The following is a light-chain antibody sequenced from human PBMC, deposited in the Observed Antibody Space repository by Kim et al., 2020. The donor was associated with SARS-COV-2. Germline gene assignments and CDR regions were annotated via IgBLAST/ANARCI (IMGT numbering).Light chain of an antibody. Sequence: SYELTQPPSASVSPGQTASITCSGVKLGDKYACWYQKKPGQSPVLVIYQDSTRPSGIHERFSGSNSGNTATLTISGTQAMDEADYYCQAWASSTVVFGGG. CDR3: QAWASSTVV. CDR2: QDS. CDR1: KLGDKY. J-gene: IGLJ2*01. V-gene: IGLV3-1*01.